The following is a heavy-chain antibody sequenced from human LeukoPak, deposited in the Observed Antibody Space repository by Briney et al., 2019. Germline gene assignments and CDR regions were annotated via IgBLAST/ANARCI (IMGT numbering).Heavy chain of an antibody. CDR3: ARDRGVYYGDRYFDL. Sequence: PSETLSLTCTVSGGSVSDYYWSWIRQSPGKGLEWIGYIYYTGSTSYNPSLRSRVTMSADTSKNQFSLKLSSVTAADTAVYYCARDRGVYYGDRYFDLWGRGTLVTVSS. CDR1: GGSVSDYY. J-gene: IGHJ2*01. D-gene: IGHD4-17*01. V-gene: IGHV4-59*02. CDR2: IYYTGST.